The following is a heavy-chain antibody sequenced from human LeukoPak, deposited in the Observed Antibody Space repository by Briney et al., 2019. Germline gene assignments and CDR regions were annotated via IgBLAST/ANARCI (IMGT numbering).Heavy chain of an antibody. J-gene: IGHJ4*02. D-gene: IGHD5-12*01. Sequence: GGSLRLSCEASGFSFSAAWMTWVRQAPGKGLEWVATIKNDGSDKYYADSVKGRFTLSRDNAKNSVYLQINSLRVEDTAVYYCVNLGYSDGGQGTLVTVSS. CDR2: IKNDGSDK. CDR3: VNLGYSD. CDR1: GFSFSAAW. V-gene: IGHV3-7*01.